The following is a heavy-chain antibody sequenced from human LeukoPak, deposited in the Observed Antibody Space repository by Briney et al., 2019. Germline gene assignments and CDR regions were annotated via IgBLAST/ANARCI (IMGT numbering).Heavy chain of an antibody. CDR1: GGSISSGDYY. V-gene: IGHV4-30-4*01. CDR2: IYYSGST. CDR3: ARTVEMATNYFDY. Sequence: SETLSLTCTVSGGSISSGDYYWSWIRQPPGKGLECIGYIYYSGSTYYNPSLKSRVTISVDTSKNQFSLKLSSVTAADTAVYYCARTVEMATNYFDYWGQGTLVTVSS. D-gene: IGHD5-24*01. J-gene: IGHJ4*02.